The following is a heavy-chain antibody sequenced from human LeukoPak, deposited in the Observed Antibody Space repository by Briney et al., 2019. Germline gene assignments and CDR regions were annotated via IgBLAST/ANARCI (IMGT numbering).Heavy chain of an antibody. V-gene: IGHV3-15*01. J-gene: IGHJ6*03. Sequence: GGSLRLSRAPSGFTLRNAWMTSVGQAAGEELEGVGGMKRTTDGETPDSAAPVKGRFTISRDDPRTTPYLQMDSLKPQDPPVYYCTTDPPGATATTEGNYFYYYMDVWGKGTTVTVSS. CDR2: MKRTTDGETP. CDR3: TTDPPGATATTEGNYFYYYMDV. D-gene: IGHD4-17*01. CDR1: GFTLRNAW.